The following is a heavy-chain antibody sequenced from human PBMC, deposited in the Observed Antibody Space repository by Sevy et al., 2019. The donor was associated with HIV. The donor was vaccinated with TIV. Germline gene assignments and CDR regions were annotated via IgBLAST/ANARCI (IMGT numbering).Heavy chain of an antibody. CDR3: AIEGTHRRRDY. CDR1: RFTFSSQA. J-gene: IGHJ4*01. CDR2: INASGDHT. Sequence: GGSLRLSCAASRFTFSSQAMSWVRQSPGKGQKWVSIINASGDHTYYADSVKGRFTISRDNSKNTLYLQMNGLRAEDTAVYYCAIEGTHRRRDYGGRGTLVTVSS. V-gene: IGHV3-23*01.